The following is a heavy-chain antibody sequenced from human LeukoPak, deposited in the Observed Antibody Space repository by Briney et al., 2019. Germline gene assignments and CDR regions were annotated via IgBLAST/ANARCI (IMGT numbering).Heavy chain of an antibody. Sequence: PGGSLRLSCAASGFTFENHYMSWVRQAPGKGLEWISYIHPSGDSVYYADSVKGRFTISRDNAKTSLNLQVNSLRVEDTAMYYCARGHYGMDVWGQGTTVIVS. CDR1: GFTFENHY. CDR3: ARGHYGMDV. J-gene: IGHJ6*02. CDR2: IHPSGDSV. V-gene: IGHV3-11*01.